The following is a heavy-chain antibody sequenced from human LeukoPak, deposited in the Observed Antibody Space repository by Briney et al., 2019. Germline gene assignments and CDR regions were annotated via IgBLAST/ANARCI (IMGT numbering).Heavy chain of an antibody. J-gene: IGHJ4*02. Sequence: PSETLSLTCTVSGGSISSYYWSWIRQPPGKGLEWIGYLYYSGSTNYNPSLKSRVTISVDTSKSQFSLKLSSVTAADTAVYYCARGYGDLDYWGQGTLVTVSS. CDR1: GGSISSYY. CDR2: LYYSGST. CDR3: ARGYGDLDY. D-gene: IGHD4-17*01. V-gene: IGHV4-59*08.